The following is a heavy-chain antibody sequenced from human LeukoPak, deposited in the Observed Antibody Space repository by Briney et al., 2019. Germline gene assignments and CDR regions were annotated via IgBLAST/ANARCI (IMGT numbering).Heavy chain of an antibody. CDR2: ISAYNGNT. CDR1: GYTFTSYG. CDR3: ARDWVGPSGDYYYYMDV. J-gene: IGHJ6*03. D-gene: IGHD3-10*01. Sequence: GASVKVSCKASGYTFTSYGISWVRQAPGQGLEWMGWISAYNGNTNYAQKLQGRVTMTTDTSTSTAYMELRSLRSDDTAVYYCARDWVGPSGDYYYYMDVWGKGTTVTVSS. V-gene: IGHV1-18*01.